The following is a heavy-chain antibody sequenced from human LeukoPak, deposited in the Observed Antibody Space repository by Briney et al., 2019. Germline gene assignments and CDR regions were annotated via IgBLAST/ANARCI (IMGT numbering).Heavy chain of an antibody. J-gene: IGHJ5*02. V-gene: IGHV3-53*01. Sequence: QSGGSLRLSCAASGFTVSSNYMNWVRQAPGKGLEWVSVIYSGGSTNYADSVKGRFTISRDNSKNTLYLQMNSLRAEDTAVYYCARDRDANWFDPWGQGTLVTVSS. CDR3: ARDRDANWFDP. CDR2: IYSGGST. CDR1: GFTVSSNY. D-gene: IGHD3-10*01.